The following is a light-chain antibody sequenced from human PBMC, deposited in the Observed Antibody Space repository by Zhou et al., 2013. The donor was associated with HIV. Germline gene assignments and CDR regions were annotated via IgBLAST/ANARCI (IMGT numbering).Light chain of an antibody. Sequence: QSLLAQPPSVSGAPGQRVTISCTGSGSSIGAGWHVHWYQQLPGKAPKLLIYDNTNRPSGVPDRFSGSKSGTSASLAITGLHTEDEADYYCQSYDNSLSGYVFGTGTKVTVL. CDR2: DNT. CDR3: QSYDNSLSGYV. J-gene: IGLJ1*01. V-gene: IGLV1-40*01. CDR1: GSSIGAGWH.